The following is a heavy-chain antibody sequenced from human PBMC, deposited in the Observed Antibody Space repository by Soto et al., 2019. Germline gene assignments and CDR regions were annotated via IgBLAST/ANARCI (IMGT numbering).Heavy chain of an antibody. J-gene: IGHJ6*02. Sequence: QVQLQESRPGLVKPSQTLSLTCTVSGDSISSVDHYWSWIRQPPGKGLEWIGYIYHSGSTYYNPSLRSRVTISIDTTKNQFSLRLSSVTVADTAVYYCARDDYSNFAYYGMDVWGQGTTVTVSS. D-gene: IGHD4-4*01. CDR1: GDSISSVDHY. V-gene: IGHV4-30-4*01. CDR2: IYHSGST. CDR3: ARDDYSNFAYYGMDV.